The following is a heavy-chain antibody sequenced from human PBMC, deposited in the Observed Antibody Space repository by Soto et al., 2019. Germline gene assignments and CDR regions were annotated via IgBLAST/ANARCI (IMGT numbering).Heavy chain of an antibody. V-gene: IGHV1-69*13. D-gene: IGHD2-8*01. CDR1: GGTFSNYA. J-gene: IGHJ6*02. CDR3: ARDMCTNGVCYGMDV. Sequence: ASVKVSCKASGGTFSNYAISWVRQAPGQGLEWMGGIIPIFGTANYAQKFQGRVTITADESTSTAYMELSSLRSEDTAVYYCARDMCTNGVCYGMDVWGQGTTVTVSS. CDR2: IIPIFGTA.